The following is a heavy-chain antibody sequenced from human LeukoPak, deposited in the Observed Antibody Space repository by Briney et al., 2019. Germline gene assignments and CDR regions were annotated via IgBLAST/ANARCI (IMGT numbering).Heavy chain of an antibody. J-gene: IGHJ6*04. Sequence: SETLSLTCTVSGGSISSYYWSWIRQPPGKGLEWIGYIYYSGGTNYNPSLKSRVTISVDTSKNQFSLKLSSVTAADTAVYYCASSEGNWGTLDVWGKGTTVTVSS. CDR1: GGSISSYY. CDR2: IYYSGGT. CDR3: ASSEGNWGTLDV. V-gene: IGHV4-59*01. D-gene: IGHD7-27*01.